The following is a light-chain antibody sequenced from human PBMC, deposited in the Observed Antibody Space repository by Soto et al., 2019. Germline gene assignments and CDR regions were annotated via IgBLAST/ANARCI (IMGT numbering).Light chain of an antibody. J-gene: IGKJ1*01. CDR1: QSVDSGY. CDR3: QQYGRSPRT. CDR2: GAS. V-gene: IGKV3-20*01. Sequence: EFVLTQSPGTLSLSPGERAPLSCRASQSVDSGYLAWYQQKPGQAPRLLIYGASSRATGIPDRFSGSGSGTDFTLTISRLEPEDFAVYYCQQYGRSPRTFGQGTKV.